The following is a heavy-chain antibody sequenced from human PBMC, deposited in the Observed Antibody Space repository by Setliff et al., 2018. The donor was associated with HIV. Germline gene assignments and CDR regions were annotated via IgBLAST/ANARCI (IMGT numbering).Heavy chain of an antibody. D-gene: IGHD1-26*01. V-gene: IGHV1-69*13. Sequence: SVKVPCKASGGTFSSYAISWVRQAPGQGLEWMGGIIPIFGTANYAQKFQGRVTITADESTSTAYMELSSLRSEDTAVYYCARGLYSGSYWQDYWGQGTLVTVSS. CDR1: GGTFSSYA. J-gene: IGHJ4*02. CDR3: ARGLYSGSYWQDY. CDR2: IIPIFGTA.